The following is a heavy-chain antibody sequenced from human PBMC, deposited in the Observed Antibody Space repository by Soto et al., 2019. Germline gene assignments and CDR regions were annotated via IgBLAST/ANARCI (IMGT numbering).Heavy chain of an antibody. CDR1: GGSFSGYY. CDR2: INHSGST. V-gene: IGHV4-34*01. J-gene: IGHJ4*02. CDR3: ARVTYYYDSSGYYLLDY. D-gene: IGHD3-22*01. Sequence: KPSETLSLTCAVYGGSFSGYYWSWIRQPPGKGLEWIGEINHSGSTNYNPSLKSRVTISVDTSKNQFSLKLSSVTAADTAVYYCARVTYYYDSSGYYLLDYWGQGTLVTVSS.